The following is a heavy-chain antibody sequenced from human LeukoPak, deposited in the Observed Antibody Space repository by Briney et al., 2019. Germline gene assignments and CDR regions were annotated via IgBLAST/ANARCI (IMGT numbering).Heavy chain of an antibody. D-gene: IGHD6-13*01. CDR2: ISGSGGST. CDR3: ARGGCARSSCYDN. CDR1: GFTFSNYA. J-gene: IGHJ4*02. Sequence: GGSLRLACAASGFTFSNYAMSWVRQAPGRGLEWVSAISGSGGSTYYADSVKGRFTISRDNSKNTLYLQMNSLRAEDTGVYYCARGGCARSSCYDNWGQGTLVTVSS. V-gene: IGHV3-23*01.